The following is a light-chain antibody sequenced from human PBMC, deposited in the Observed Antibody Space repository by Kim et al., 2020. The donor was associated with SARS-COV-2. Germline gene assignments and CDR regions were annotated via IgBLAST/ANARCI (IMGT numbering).Light chain of an antibody. V-gene: IGLV2-14*03. CDR2: DVS. CDR1: SRDVGGYKY. Sequence: QSLTISCTGTSRDVGGYKYVSWYQQHPGKAPKLMIYDVSNRPSGVSNRFSGSKSGNTASLTISGLQAEDEADYYCSSYIRSSTTYVFGTGTKVTVL. J-gene: IGLJ1*01. CDR3: SSYIRSSTTYV.